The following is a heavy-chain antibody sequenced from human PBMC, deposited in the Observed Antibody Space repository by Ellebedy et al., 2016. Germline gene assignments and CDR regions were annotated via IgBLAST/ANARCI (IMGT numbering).Heavy chain of an antibody. Sequence: GGSLRLSXPASGFTFDDYTMHWVRQAPGKGLEWVSLISWDGGSTYYADSVKGRFTISRDNSKNSLYLQMNSLRTEDTALYYCAKGVWVGYGDYDYYYGMDVWGQGTTVTVSS. CDR3: AKGVWVGYGDYDYYYGMDV. V-gene: IGHV3-43*01. CDR1: GFTFDDYT. J-gene: IGHJ6*02. CDR2: ISWDGGST. D-gene: IGHD4-17*01.